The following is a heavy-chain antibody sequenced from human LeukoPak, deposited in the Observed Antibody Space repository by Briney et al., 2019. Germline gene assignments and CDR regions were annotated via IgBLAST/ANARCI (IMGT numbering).Heavy chain of an antibody. D-gene: IGHD6-19*01. J-gene: IGHJ4*02. CDR2: ISSGDGGYI. CDR1: GFPFAAFS. Sequence: GGSLRLSCAGSGFPFAAFSVHWVRQAPGKGLEWVSSISSGDGGYIYYADSVRGRFTISRDNAEDSVYLQMKSLRAEDTAVYYCARSVQWLPYWGQGTLVTVSS. CDR3: ARSVQWLPY. V-gene: IGHV3-21*01.